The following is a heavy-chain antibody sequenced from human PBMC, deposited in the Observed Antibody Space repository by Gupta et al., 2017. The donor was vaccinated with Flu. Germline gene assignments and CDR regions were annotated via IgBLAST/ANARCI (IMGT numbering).Heavy chain of an antibody. CDR1: GFTFANYA. V-gene: IGHV3-49*03. Sequence: EVQLVESGGGLVQPGRSLRLFCTASGFTFANYAVNWSRRAPGKGLEWIGFIRSKTFGGTAEFAASVKGRFIISRDDFTSIAYLEMNDLKTEDTAVYYCSRDLAVSSTVAGTNWFDPRGQGTRVTVSS. D-gene: IGHD6-19*01. CDR3: SRDLAVSSTVAGTNWFDP. J-gene: IGHJ5*02. CDR2: IRSKTFGGTA.